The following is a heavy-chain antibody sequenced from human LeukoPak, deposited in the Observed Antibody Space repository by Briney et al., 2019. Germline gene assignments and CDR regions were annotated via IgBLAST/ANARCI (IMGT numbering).Heavy chain of an antibody. D-gene: IGHD6-13*01. Sequence: PSETLSLTCTVSGGSISSSGYHWAWIRQPPGKGLEWIASIHHSGTTYYYPSLQSRVTISVDTSKNQFSLRVPSVTATDTAMYYCARAYNSRNSWFDPWGQGTLVTVSS. CDR1: GGSISSSGYH. CDR2: IHHSGTT. CDR3: ARAYNSRNSWFDP. J-gene: IGHJ5*02. V-gene: IGHV4-39*01.